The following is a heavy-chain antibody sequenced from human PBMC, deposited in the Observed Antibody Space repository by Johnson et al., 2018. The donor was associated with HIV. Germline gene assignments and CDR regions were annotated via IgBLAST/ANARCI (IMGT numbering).Heavy chain of an antibody. Sequence: QVLLVESGGGVVRHGGSLRLSCAASGFTFDDYGMSWVRQAPGKGLEWVAFIRFDGSNKYYADSVKGRFTISRDNSKNTLYLQMNSLRAEDTAVYYCAKVYSSSVPAPGIWGQGTMVTVSS. CDR3: AKVYSSSVPAPGI. J-gene: IGHJ3*02. D-gene: IGHD6-6*01. CDR2: IRFDGSNK. CDR1: GFTFDDYG. V-gene: IGHV3-30*02.